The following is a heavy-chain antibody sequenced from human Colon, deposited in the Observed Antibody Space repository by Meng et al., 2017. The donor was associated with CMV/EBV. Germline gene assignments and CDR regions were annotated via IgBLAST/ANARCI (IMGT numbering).Heavy chain of an antibody. Sequence: GESLKISCAASGFTFSSYSMNWVRQAPGKGLEWVSSISSSSSYIYYADSVKGRFTISRDNAKNSLYLQMNSLRAEDTAVYYCASGSYYFDCWGQGTLVTVSS. D-gene: IGHD1-26*01. J-gene: IGHJ4*02. CDR2: ISSSSSYI. V-gene: IGHV3-21*01. CDR1: GFTFSSYS. CDR3: ASGSYYFDC.